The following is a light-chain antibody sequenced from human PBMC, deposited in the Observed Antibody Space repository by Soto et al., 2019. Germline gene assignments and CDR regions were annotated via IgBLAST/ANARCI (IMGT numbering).Light chain of an antibody. Sequence: DIQMTQSPSTLSASVGDRVTITCRASQSISTWLAWFQQKPGKAPDLLIYDASSLESGVPSRFSGSGSGTEFILSINSLQPDDFATYYCQHYGGMWAFGQGTKVDI. CDR1: QSISTW. CDR2: DAS. J-gene: IGKJ1*01. V-gene: IGKV1-5*01. CDR3: QHYGGMWA.